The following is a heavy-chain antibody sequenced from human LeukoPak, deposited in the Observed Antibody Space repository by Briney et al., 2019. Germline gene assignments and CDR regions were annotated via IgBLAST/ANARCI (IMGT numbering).Heavy chain of an antibody. CDR3: ARGQLADRYIFDY. CDR2: INPNGSTT. V-gene: IGHV1-46*01. J-gene: IGHJ4*02. D-gene: IGHD6-13*01. CDR1: GYTFTNYY. Sequence: GALVKVSCKASGYTFTNYYIHWVRQAPGQGLEWMGVINPNGSTTSCAQKFQARVTMTRDTSTSTVYMELTSLTSEDTSMYYCARGQLADRYIFDYWGQGTLVTVSS.